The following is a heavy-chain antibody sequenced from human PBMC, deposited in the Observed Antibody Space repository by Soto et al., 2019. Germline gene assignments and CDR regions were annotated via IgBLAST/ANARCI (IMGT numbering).Heavy chain of an antibody. CDR3: AVYYDIFADPGGFDP. CDR2: SKAGNVNT. Sequence: QFQLVQSGAAVKKLGASVEVSCKASGYTFTSYAMHWVRKVPGQRLEWMGWSKAGNVNTKYSKKSQDRVTITSDTSASKAYMQLSSLMYDDTTVYYCAVYYDIFADPGGFDPWGQGTLVTVSS. V-gene: IGHV1-3*01. J-gene: IGHJ5*02. CDR1: GYTFTSYA. D-gene: IGHD3-9*01.